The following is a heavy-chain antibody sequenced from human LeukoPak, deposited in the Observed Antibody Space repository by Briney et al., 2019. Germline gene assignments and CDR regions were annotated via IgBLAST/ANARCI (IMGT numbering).Heavy chain of an antibody. CDR1: GGSFSGYY. J-gene: IGHJ4*02. V-gene: IGHV4-34*01. Sequence: SETLSLTCAVYGGSFSGYYWSWIRQPPGKGLEWIGEINHSGSTNYNPSLKSRVTISVDTSKNQFSLKLSSVTAADTAVYYCARGDYYDSSDYYYWGQGTLVTVSS. D-gene: IGHD3-22*01. CDR2: INHSGST. CDR3: ARGDYYDSSDYYY.